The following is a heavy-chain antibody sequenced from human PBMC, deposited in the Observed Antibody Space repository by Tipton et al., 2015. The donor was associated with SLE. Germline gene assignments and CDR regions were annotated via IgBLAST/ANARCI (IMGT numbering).Heavy chain of an antibody. J-gene: IGHJ4*02. D-gene: IGHD3-16*01. CDR2: IYYSGST. CDR3: ARHMITGGEFDY. V-gene: IGHV4-59*08. Sequence: TLSLTCTVSGGSLNIYYWSWIWQPPGKGLEWIGYIYYSGSTNYNPSLKSRVTISVDTSKNQFSLKLSSVTAADTAVYYCARHMITGGEFDYWGQGTLVTVSS. CDR1: GGSLNIYY.